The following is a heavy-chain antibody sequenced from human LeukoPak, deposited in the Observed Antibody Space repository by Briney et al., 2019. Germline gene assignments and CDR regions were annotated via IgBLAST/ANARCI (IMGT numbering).Heavy chain of an antibody. CDR2: IYSGGST. J-gene: IGHJ4*02. D-gene: IGHD4-17*01. Sequence: GGSLRLSCAASGFTFSSYAMSWVRQAPRKGLEWVSVIYSGGSTYYADSVKGRFTISRDNSKNTLYLQMNSLRAEDTAVYYCARGPTTVINYFDCWGQGTLVTVSS. CDR1: GFTFSSYA. V-gene: IGHV3-53*01. CDR3: ARGPTTVINYFDC.